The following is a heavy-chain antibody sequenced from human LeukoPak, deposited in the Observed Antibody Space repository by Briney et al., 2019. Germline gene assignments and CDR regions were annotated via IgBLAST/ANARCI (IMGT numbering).Heavy chain of an antibody. CDR1: GIILSSYW. J-gene: IGHJ5*01. CDR3: AREFRSGYNSRWFDY. CDR2: IKQDGSDK. D-gene: IGHD6-19*01. Sequence: GGSLRLSCAASGIILSSYWMSWVRQAPGKGLEWVANIKQDGSDKWYVDSVKGRFTISRDNAKNSLYLQMNSLRVEDTAVYYCAREFRSGYNSRWFDYWGQGTLVTVSS. V-gene: IGHV3-7*01.